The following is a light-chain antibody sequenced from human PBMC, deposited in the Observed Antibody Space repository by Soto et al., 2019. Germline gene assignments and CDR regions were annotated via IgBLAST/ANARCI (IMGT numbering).Light chain of an antibody. V-gene: IGKV1-5*03. CDR1: QSISRW. Sequence: DIQMTQSPSALSASVGDRVTITCRASQSISRWLAWYQQKPGKAPKLLIYKASSLQGGVQSRFSGSGYGTEFTLTISGLQPDDVATYYCHQYSGLYTFCQGTKLEI. CDR3: HQYSGLYT. CDR2: KAS. J-gene: IGKJ2*01.